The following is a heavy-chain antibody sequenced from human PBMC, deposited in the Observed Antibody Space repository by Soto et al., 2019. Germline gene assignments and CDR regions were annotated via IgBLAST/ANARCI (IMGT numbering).Heavy chain of an antibody. D-gene: IGHD5-18*01. CDR3: ARDSQAGYSYGSLDF. V-gene: IGHV3-30-3*01. Sequence: GGSLRLSCAASGFTFRTYAMHWARQAPGKGLEWVALISYDGTNKYYADSVKGRITISRDNSKHTLYLQMNSLRPEDTAVYYCARDSQAGYSYGSLDFWGQGTLVTVSS. CDR1: GFTFRTYA. CDR2: ISYDGTNK. J-gene: IGHJ4*02.